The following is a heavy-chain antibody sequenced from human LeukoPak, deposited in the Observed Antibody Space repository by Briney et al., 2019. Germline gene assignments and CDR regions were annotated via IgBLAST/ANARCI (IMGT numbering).Heavy chain of an antibody. D-gene: IGHD3-22*01. V-gene: IGHV3-23*01. Sequence: PGRSLRLSCAASGFIFSSDAVSWVRQAPGKGLQWVSDIRGSGGVTYYADSVKGRFTIPRDNSKNTLYLQMNSLRAEDTAVYYCAKVEYYYDSTHAFDIWGQGTMVTVSS. CDR2: IRGSGGVT. CDR3: AKVEYYYDSTHAFDI. CDR1: GFIFSSDA. J-gene: IGHJ3*02.